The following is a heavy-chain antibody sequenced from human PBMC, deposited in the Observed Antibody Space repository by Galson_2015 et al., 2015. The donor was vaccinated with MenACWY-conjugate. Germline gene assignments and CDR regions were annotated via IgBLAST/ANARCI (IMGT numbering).Heavy chain of an antibody. V-gene: IGHV3-74*01. J-gene: IGHJ4*02. CDR1: GFTFNNYW. CDR3: ARDNNWSFDS. CDR2: IKADGSFS. D-gene: IGHD1-1*01. Sequence: SLRLSCAASGFTFNNYWMHWVRQPPRKGLGWISYIKADGSFSNYADSVKGRFTISTDNAKNMVYLQMDGLGDEDTAVYFCARDNNWSFDSWGQGTLVTVSS.